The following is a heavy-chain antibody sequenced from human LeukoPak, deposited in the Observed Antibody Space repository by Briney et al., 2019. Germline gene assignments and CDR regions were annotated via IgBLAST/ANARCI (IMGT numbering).Heavy chain of an antibody. CDR2: IYTSWST. Sequence: SETLSHTFAVYGGSFSGYYWSWIRQPPGKGLDWIGRIYTSWSTNYNPSLNSRVTISVDTSKNQFSLKLNSVTAADTAVYYCARSGIAEAATDYWGQGTLVTVS. J-gene: IGHJ4*02. D-gene: IGHD6-13*01. V-gene: IGHV4-59*10. CDR3: ARSGIAEAATDY. CDR1: GGSFSGYY.